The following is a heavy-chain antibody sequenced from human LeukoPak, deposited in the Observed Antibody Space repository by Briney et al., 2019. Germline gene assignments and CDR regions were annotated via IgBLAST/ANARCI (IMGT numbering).Heavy chain of an antibody. CDR3: AREGGFGELPTPFAY. CDR1: GGSISSGSYY. CDR2: IYTSGST. D-gene: IGHD3-10*01. Sequence: SQTLSLTCTVSGGSISSGSYYWSWIRQPAGKGLEWIGRIYTSGSTNYNPSLKSRVTISVDTSKNQFSLKLSSVTAADTAVYYCAREGGFGELPTPFAYWGQGTLVTVSS. V-gene: IGHV4-61*02. J-gene: IGHJ4*02.